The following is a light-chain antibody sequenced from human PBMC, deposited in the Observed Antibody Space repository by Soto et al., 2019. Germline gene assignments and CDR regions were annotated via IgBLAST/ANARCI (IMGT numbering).Light chain of an antibody. CDR3: TSYTSSTPFYV. J-gene: IGLJ1*01. CDR2: DVS. CDR1: SSDVGGYNY. Sequence: QSVLTQPASVSGSPVQSITISCTGTSSDVGGYNYVSWYQQHPGKAPKFMIYDVSNRPSGVSNRFSGSKSGDTASLTISGLQAEDEADYYCTSYTSSTPFYVFGTGTKVTVL. V-gene: IGLV2-14*01.